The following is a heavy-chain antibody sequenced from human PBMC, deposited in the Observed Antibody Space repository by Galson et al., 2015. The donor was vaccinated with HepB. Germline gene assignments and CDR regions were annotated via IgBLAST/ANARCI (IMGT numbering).Heavy chain of an antibody. D-gene: IGHD4-11*01. CDR3: ARSTVTTSSDWFDP. Sequence: SVKVSCKASGYIFTRNGISWVRQAPGQGLEWMGWISADNGKTKYAQNLQGRVTMTTDTSTSTAYMELRSLKSDDTAIYYCARSTVTTSSDWFDPWGQGTLVTVSS. CDR2: ISADNGKT. CDR1: GYIFTRNG. J-gene: IGHJ5*02. V-gene: IGHV1-18*01.